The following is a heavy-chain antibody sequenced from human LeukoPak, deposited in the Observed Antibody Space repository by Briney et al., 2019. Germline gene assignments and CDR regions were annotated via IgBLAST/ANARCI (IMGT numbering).Heavy chain of an antibody. J-gene: IGHJ4*02. Sequence: ASVKVSCKASGYTFINYCLHWVRQAPGQGPEWMGIINPGGGSTNYAQKFQDRVTMTRDMSTSTVYMELSSLRSEDTAVYYCARGGIAVAGFDYWGQGTLVTVSS. CDR2: INPGGGST. CDR3: ARGGIAVAGFDY. D-gene: IGHD6-19*01. CDR1: GYTFINYC. V-gene: IGHV1-46*01.